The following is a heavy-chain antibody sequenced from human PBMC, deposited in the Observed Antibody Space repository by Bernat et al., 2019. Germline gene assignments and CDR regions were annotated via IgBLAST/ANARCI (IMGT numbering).Heavy chain of an antibody. V-gene: IGHV3-33*01. Sequence: QVQLVESGGGVVQPGRSLRLSCAASGFTFSSYGMHWVRQAPGKGLEWVAVIWYDGSNKYYADSVKGRFTISRDNSKNTLYLQMNSLRAEDTAVYYCARDLGSAPLDGMDVWGQGTTVTVSS. CDR1: GFTFSSYG. CDR3: ARDLGSAPLDGMDV. CDR2: IWYDGSNK. J-gene: IGHJ6*02. D-gene: IGHD3-10*01.